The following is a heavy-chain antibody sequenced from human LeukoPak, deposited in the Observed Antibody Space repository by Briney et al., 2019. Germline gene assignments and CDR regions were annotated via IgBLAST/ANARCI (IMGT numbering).Heavy chain of an antibody. Sequence: SETLSLTCTVSGGSISSSSYYWGWIRQPPGKGLEWIGSIYYSGSTYYNPSLKSRVTISVDTSKNQFSLKLSSVTAADTPVYYCAREVVVAATRSFPRYYYYYMDVWGKGTTVTVSS. V-gene: IGHV4-39*02. CDR3: AREVVVAATRSFPRYYYYYMDV. D-gene: IGHD2-15*01. CDR2: IYYSGST. CDR1: GGSISSSSYY. J-gene: IGHJ6*03.